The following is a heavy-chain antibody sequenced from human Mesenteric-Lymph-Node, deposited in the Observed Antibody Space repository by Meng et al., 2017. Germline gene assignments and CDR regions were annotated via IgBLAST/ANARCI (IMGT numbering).Heavy chain of an antibody. CDR1: GFTFSSYA. Sequence: GESLKISCAASGFTFSSYAMHWVRQAPGKGLEWVAVISYDGSNKYYADSVKGQFTISRDNSKNTLYLQMNSLRAEDTAAYYCARGGRLADYWGQGTLVTVSS. V-gene: IGHV3-30*04. J-gene: IGHJ4*02. CDR2: ISYDGSNK. D-gene: IGHD5/OR15-5a*01. CDR3: ARGGRLADY.